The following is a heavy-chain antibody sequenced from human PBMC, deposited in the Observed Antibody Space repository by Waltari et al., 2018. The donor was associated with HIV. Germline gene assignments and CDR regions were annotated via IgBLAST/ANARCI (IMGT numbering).Heavy chain of an antibody. CDR2: IYTSGRT. J-gene: IGHJ4*02. V-gene: IGHV4-61*02. CDR3: AREDTAMVYYFDY. Sequence: QVQLQESGPGLVKPSQTLSLTCTVSGGSISSGNYYWNWIRQPAGKGLEWIGRIYTSGRTNYNPSRKSRVTISVDTSKNQFSLKLSSVTAADTAVYYCAREDTAMVYYFDYWGQGTLVTVSS. D-gene: IGHD5-18*01. CDR1: GGSISSGNYY.